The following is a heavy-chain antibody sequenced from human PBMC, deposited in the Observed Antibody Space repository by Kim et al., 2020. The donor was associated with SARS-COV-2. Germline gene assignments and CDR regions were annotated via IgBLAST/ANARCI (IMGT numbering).Heavy chain of an antibody. Sequence: SETLSLTCTVSGGSISSYYWSWIRQSAGKGLEWIGRIYTSGSTNYNPSLKSRVTMSVDTSKNQFSLKLSSVTAADTAVYYCAREGRAGGWFDPWGQGTLVTVSS. CDR3: AREGRAGGWFDP. V-gene: IGHV4-4*07. CDR2: IYTSGST. D-gene: IGHD3-10*01. J-gene: IGHJ5*02. CDR1: GGSISSYY.